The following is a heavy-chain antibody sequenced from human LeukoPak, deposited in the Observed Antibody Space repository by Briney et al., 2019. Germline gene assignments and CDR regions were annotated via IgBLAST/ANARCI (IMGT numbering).Heavy chain of an antibody. CDR3: ARGGRDGYNDY. Sequence: VASXXVSCKASGGTFRRYAISWVRQAPGQGLGFMGWIIPIFGTATYAQKFQARLTITTDESTSTAYMELSSLRSEDTAVYYCARGGRDGYNDYWGQGTLVTVSS. V-gene: IGHV1-69*05. J-gene: IGHJ4*02. D-gene: IGHD5-24*01. CDR1: GGTFRRYA. CDR2: IIPIFGTA.